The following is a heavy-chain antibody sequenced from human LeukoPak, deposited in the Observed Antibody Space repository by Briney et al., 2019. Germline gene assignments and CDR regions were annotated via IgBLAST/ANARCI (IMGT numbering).Heavy chain of an antibody. CDR2: IDHGGST. CDR3: ARLIVGATDFDY. Sequence: SESLSLTRAVYVESFRGYYWSWVRHPPGKGLEWIGEIDHGGSTSYNPSLKSRVTISVDTSKNQFSLKLSSVSAADTAVYYCARLIVGATDFDYWGQGTLVTVSS. D-gene: IGHD1-26*01. V-gene: IGHV4-34*01. CDR1: VESFRGYY. J-gene: IGHJ4*02.